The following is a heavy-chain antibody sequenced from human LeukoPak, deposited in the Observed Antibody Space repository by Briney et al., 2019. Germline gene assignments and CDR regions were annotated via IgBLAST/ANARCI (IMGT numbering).Heavy chain of an antibody. CDR2: IYPGDSDT. CDR1: GYRFTSYW. CDR3: ARLQYSSGLKYYFDY. Sequence: GESLKISCKGSGYRFTSYWIGWVRQMPGKGLEWMGIIYPGDSDTRYSPSFQGQVTISADKSISTAYLQWSSLKASDTAMYYCARLQYSSGLKYYFDYWGQGTLVTVSS. J-gene: IGHJ4*02. D-gene: IGHD6-19*01. V-gene: IGHV5-51*01.